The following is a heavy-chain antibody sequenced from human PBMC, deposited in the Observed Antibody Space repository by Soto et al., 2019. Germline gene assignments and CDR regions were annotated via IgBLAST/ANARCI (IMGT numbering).Heavy chain of an antibody. Sequence: QVQLQESGPGLVKPSQTLSLTCTVSGDSISRDDYYWSWIRQDPGKGLEWIGYIFYSGNTYYNPSLKSRVTVSVDTSKNQFSLKLTSVTAADTAVYYCARAGYYNMWVYYFDLWGRGTLVSVSS. CDR3: ARAGYYNMWVYYFDL. J-gene: IGHJ4*02. CDR1: GDSISRDDYY. V-gene: IGHV4-31*03. D-gene: IGHD3-9*01. CDR2: IFYSGNT.